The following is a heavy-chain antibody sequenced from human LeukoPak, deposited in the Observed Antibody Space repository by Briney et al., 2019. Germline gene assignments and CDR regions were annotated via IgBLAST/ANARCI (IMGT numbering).Heavy chain of an antibody. CDR1: GGTFSSYA. CDR3: AREDGSGRYNWFDP. V-gene: IGHV1-69*06. CDR2: IIPIFGTA. J-gene: IGHJ5*02. Sequence: ASVKVSCKASGGTFSSYAISWVRQAPGQGLEWMGGIIPIFGTANYAQKFQGRVTITADKSTSTAYMELSSLRSEDTAVYYCAREDGSGRYNWFDPWGQGTLVTVSS. D-gene: IGHD3-10*01.